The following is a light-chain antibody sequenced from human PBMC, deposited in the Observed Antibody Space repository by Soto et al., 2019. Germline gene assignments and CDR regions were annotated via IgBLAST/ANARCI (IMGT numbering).Light chain of an antibody. V-gene: IGLV2-23*01. CDR2: EGS. J-gene: IGLJ1*01. Sequence: QSVLTQPASVSGSPGQSITISCTGTSSDVGGYNLVSWYQQPPGKAPKLMIYEGSKRPSGVSNRFSGSKSGNTASLTISGLQAEDEADYYCCAYAGRSTYVFGTGTKVNVL. CDR3: CAYAGRSTYV. CDR1: SSDVGGYNL.